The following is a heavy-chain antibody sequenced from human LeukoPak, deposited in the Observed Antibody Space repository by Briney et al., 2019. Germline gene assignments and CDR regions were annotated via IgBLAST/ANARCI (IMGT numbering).Heavy chain of an antibody. D-gene: IGHD3-16*02. CDR3: ARRGQAGYLY. Sequence: SETLSLTCAVYGGSFSGYYWSWIRQPPGKGLEWIGEINHSGSTNYNPSLKSRVTISVDTSKNQFSLNLYSVTAADTAVYYCARRGQAGYLYWGQGTRVTVSS. V-gene: IGHV4-34*01. J-gene: IGHJ4*02. CDR2: INHSGST. CDR1: GGSFSGYY.